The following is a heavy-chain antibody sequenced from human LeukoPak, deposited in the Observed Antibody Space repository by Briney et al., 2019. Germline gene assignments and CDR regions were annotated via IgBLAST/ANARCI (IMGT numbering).Heavy chain of an antibody. V-gene: IGHV3-30*18. CDR2: ISYDGSNK. J-gene: IGHJ4*02. Sequence: GGSLRLSCAASGFTFSSYGMHWVRQAPGKGLEWVAVISYDGSNKYYADSMKGRFTISRDNSKNTLYLQMNSLRAEDTAVYYCAKQAIAVAAIDYWGQGTLVTVSS. CDR1: GFTFSSYG. D-gene: IGHD6-19*01. CDR3: AKQAIAVAAIDY.